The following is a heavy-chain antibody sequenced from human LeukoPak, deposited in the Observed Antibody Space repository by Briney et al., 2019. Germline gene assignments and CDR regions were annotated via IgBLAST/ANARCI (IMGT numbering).Heavy chain of an antibody. V-gene: IGHV3-49*04. J-gene: IGHJ6*03. D-gene: IGHD3-3*01. CDR1: GLTSGDYA. Sequence: SLRLSCTASGLTSGDYAMSSGRQAPGKGRGWGGCIRIKAYGGTTEYAASVKGRLTISRDDSKSIAYLQMNSLKTEDTAVYYCTRVWGSDFWSGPRPGDYYYMDVWGKGTTVTVSS. CDR2: IRIKAYGGTT. CDR3: TRVWGSDFWSGPRPGDYYYMDV.